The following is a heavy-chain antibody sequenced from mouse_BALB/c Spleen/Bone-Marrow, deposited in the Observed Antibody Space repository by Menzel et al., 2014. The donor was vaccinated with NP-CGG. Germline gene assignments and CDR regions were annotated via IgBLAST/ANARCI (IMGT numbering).Heavy chain of an antibody. Sequence: EVKLVESGGALVKPGGSLKLSCAASGFTFSDYFMYWVRQTPEKRLEWVATISDGGNYTCYPDSEKGRFTISRDNAKNNLHLQMNSLKSEDTAKYFCARDGDYRYAWFAFWGQGTLVTVSA. CDR3: ARDGDYRYAWFAF. V-gene: IGHV5-4*02. J-gene: IGHJ3*01. CDR1: GFTFSDYF. D-gene: IGHD2-14*01. CDR2: ISDGGNYT.